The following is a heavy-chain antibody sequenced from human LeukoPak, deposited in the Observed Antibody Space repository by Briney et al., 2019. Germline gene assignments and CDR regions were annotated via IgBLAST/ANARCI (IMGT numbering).Heavy chain of an antibody. Sequence: GGSLRLSCAASGFTFSSFGMSWVRQAPGKGLEWVSTISASGGSTYYADSVKGRFTVSRDNSKNTLYLQMNSLRAEDTAVYYCAKSIVGRFDYWGQGTLVTVSS. D-gene: IGHD3-22*01. V-gene: IGHV3-23*01. CDR2: ISASGGST. CDR1: GFTFSSFG. J-gene: IGHJ4*02. CDR3: AKSIVGRFDY.